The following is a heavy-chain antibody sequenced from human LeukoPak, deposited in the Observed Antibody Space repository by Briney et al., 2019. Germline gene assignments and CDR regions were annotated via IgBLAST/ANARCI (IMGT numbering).Heavy chain of an antibody. D-gene: IGHD3-10*01. CDR3: ATYGAGTYVD. Sequence: PGGSLRLSCAASGFTFRRFLMHWLRQAPGKGLEWVAIISSDGGNKYYADSVKGRFTISRDNSKNTVYLQMNSLRAEDTAVYYCATYGAGTYVDWGQGTLVTVSS. CDR1: GFTFRRFL. J-gene: IGHJ4*02. V-gene: IGHV3-30-3*01. CDR2: ISSDGGNK.